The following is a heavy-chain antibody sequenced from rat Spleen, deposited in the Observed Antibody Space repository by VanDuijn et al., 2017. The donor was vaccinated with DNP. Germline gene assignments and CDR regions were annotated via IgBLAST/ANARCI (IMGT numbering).Heavy chain of an antibody. CDR2: ITYRGNT. J-gene: IGHJ4*01. D-gene: IGHD1-1*01. V-gene: IGHV3-4*01. CDR1: GYTISSGY. CDR3: ARLRLEWEVRAMDA. Sequence: EIQLQESGPGLVKPSQSLSLTCSVTGYTISSGYDWSWIRKFPGNKMEWMGYITYRGNTNYNPSLKGRISITRDTSKNQFFLQLNSLTTEDTATYYCARLRLEWEVRAMDAWGQGTSVTVSS.